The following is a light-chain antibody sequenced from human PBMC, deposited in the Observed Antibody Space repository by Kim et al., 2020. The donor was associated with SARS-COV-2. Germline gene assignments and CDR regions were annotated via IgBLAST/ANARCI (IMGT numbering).Light chain of an antibody. CDR3: SSYTGSESLM. CDR2: DVS. V-gene: IGLV2-14*01. J-gene: IGLJ3*02. CDR1: ARDIGTYNY. Sequence: QSALTQPASVSGSPGQSITISCIGTARDIGTYNYVSWYQQHPGSAPKLLIYDVSDRPSGVSNRFSGSKSGNTASLTISGLQAEDEADYFCSSYTGSESLMFCGGNQLTVL.